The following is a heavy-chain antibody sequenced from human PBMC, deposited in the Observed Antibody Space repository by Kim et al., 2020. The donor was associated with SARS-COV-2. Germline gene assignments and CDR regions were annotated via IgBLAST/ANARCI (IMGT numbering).Heavy chain of an antibody. D-gene: IGHD3-22*01. CDR2: ISSSSSTI. CDR3: AREGITMIVVVRGEETTQKGGVAFDI. V-gene: IGHV3-48*02. J-gene: IGHJ3*02. CDR1: GFTFSSYS. Sequence: GGSLRLSCAASGFTFSSYSMNWVRQAPGKGLEWVSYISSSSSTIYYADSVKGRFTISRDNAKNSLYLQMNSLRDEDTAVYYCAREGITMIVVVRGEETTQKGGVAFDIWGQGTMVTVSS.